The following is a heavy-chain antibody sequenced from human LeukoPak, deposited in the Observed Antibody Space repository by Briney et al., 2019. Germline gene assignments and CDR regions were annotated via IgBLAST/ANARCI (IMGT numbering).Heavy chain of an antibody. J-gene: IGHJ4*02. CDR3: ARHSPYYYDSSGYPLFDY. CDR2: TINGGDT. D-gene: IGHD3-22*01. Sequence: SGGSLRLSCAASGFTFFSYWMRWVRQSPGKGLEWIGETINGGDTNYNPSFESRVTISIGTSKNQVSLKLSSVTAADTAVYYCARHSPYYYDSSGYPLFDYWGQGTLVTVSS. V-gene: IGHV4-34*12. CDR1: GFTFFSYW.